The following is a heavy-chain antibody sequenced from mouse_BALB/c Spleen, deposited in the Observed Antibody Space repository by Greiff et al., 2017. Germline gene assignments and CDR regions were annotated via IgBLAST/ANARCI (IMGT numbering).Heavy chain of an antibody. Sequence: QVQLQQSAAELARPGASVKMSCKASGYTFTSYTMHWVKQRPGQGLEWIGYINPSSGYTEYNQKFKDKTTLTADKSSSTAYMQLSSLTSEDSAVYYCARRGSSGYVLGYAMDYWGQGTSVTVSS. CDR2: INPSSGYT. V-gene: IGHV1-4*02. J-gene: IGHJ4*01. CDR3: ARRGSSGYVLGYAMDY. D-gene: IGHD3-1*01. CDR1: GYTFTSYT.